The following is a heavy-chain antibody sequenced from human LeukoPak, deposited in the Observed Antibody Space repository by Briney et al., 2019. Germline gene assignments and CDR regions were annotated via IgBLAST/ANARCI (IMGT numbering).Heavy chain of an antibody. D-gene: IGHD1-26*01. CDR2: INPNSGGT. Sequence: ASVKVSCKASGYTFTGYYMHWVRQAPGQGLEWMGWINPNSGGTNYAQKFQGRVTMTRDTSISTAYMELSRLRSDDEAVYCCARGGSYLSAFDIWGQGTMVTVSS. CDR1: GYTFTGYY. CDR3: ARGGSYLSAFDI. J-gene: IGHJ3*02. V-gene: IGHV1-2*02.